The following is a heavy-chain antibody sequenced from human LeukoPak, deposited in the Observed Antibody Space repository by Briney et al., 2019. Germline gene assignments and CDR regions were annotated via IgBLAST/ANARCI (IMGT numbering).Heavy chain of an antibody. CDR2: ISYDGSNK. CDR3: ANFGYFDY. D-gene: IGHD3-3*01. Sequence: GRSLRLSCAASGFTFSSYGMHWVRQAPGKGLEWVAVISYDGSNKYYADSVEGRFTISRDNSKNTLYLQMNSLRAEDTAVYYCANFGYFDYWGQGTLVTVSS. J-gene: IGHJ4*02. CDR1: GFTFSSYG. V-gene: IGHV3-30*18.